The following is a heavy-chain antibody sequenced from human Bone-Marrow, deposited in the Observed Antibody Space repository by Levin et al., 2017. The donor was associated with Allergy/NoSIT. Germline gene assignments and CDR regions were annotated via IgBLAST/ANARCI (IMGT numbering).Heavy chain of an antibody. CDR3: ARDLSTSIFGVAQGGHPFDI. Sequence: PRASVKVSCKASGGTFSNYGINWVRQAPGQGLEWMGGIIPMYGTPDYAQRFQDRVTITADTSTGTAYMDLKSLTSDDTAVYYCARDLSTSIFGVAQGGHPFDIWGRGTRVTVSS. D-gene: IGHD3-3*01. J-gene: IGHJ3*02. V-gene: IGHV1-69*06. CDR2: IIPMYGTP. CDR1: GGTFSNYG.